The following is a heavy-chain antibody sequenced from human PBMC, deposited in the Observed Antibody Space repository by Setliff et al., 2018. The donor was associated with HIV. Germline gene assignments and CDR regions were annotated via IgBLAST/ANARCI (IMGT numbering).Heavy chain of an antibody. D-gene: IGHD2-21*01. CDR3: ARIVAPGSHGPDYYMDV. V-gene: IGHV1-8*03. CDR2: VNPNRGNT. CDR1: GYIFMNND. J-gene: IGHJ6*03. Sequence: GASVKVSCKASGYIFMNNDISWVRQAPGQGLEWVGWVNPNRGNTGFAQKFQGRLTITRDTSKSTVYMELSSLRSEDTGVYYCARIVAPGSHGPDYYMDVWGKGTTVT.